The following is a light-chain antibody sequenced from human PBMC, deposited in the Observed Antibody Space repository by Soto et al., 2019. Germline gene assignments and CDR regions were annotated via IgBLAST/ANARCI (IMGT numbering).Light chain of an antibody. CDR3: QHRNRSPFS. Sequence: DIQLTQSPSFLSASVGDRVTITCRASQAISTYLAWYQQKPGKAPKLLIYGASTLHSGVPSRFRGSGSGAEFTITITSLQAEDFATYSCQHRNRSPFSFGGGTKVEIK. V-gene: IGKV1-9*01. J-gene: IGKJ4*01. CDR1: QAISTY. CDR2: GAS.